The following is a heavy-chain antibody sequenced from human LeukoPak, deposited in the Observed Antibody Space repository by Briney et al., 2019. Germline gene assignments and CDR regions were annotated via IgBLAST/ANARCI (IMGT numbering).Heavy chain of an antibody. CDR2: ISYDGSNK. CDR1: GFTFSSYA. V-gene: IGHV3-30*04. D-gene: IGHD5-12*01. Sequence: GGSLRLSCAASGFTFSSYAMHWVRQAPGEGLEWVAVISYDGSNKYYADSVKGRFTISRDSAKNTLYLQMNSLRAEDTAVYYCARDNGYNGYGTLWYWGQGTLVTVSS. J-gene: IGHJ4*02. CDR3: ARDNGYNGYGTLWY.